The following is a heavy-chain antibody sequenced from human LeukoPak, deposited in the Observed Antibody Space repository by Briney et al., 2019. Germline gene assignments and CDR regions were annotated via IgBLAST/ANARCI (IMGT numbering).Heavy chain of an antibody. D-gene: IGHD6-19*01. J-gene: IGHJ4*02. CDR3: ARGWAVAGTGGFDY. Sequence: SETLSLTCAVYGGSFSGYYWSWIRQPPGKGLEWIGEINHSGSTSYNPSLKSRVTISVDTCKNQFSLKLSSVTAADTAVYYCARGWAVAGTGGFDYWGQGTLVTVSS. CDR1: GGSFSGYY. CDR2: INHSGST. V-gene: IGHV4-34*01.